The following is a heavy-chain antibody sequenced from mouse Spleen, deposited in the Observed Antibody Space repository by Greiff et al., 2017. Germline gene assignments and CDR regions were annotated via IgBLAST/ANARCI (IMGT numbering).Heavy chain of an antibody. D-gene: IGHD2-4*01. CDR3: ARSPYDYDVGWFAY. Sequence: DVKLVESGGGLVKPGGSLKLSCAASGFTFSDYGMHWVRQAPEKGLEWVAYISSGSSTIYYADTVKGRFTISRDNAKNTLFLQMTSLRSEDTAMYYCARSPYDYDVGWFAYWGQGTLVTVSA. CDR1: GFTFSDYG. V-gene: IGHV5-17*01. CDR2: ISSGSSTI. J-gene: IGHJ3*01.